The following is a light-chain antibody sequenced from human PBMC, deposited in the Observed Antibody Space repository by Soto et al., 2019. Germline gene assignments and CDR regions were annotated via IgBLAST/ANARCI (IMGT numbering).Light chain of an antibody. J-gene: IGLJ2*01. Sequence: QPVLTQPPSASGTPGQRITISCSGSNANIGSNTVDWYQQFPGTAPKLLISIYDQRPSGVPDRLSGSKSGTSASLVIRGLQSEDEADYYCAAWDDSLKGVVFGGGTKLTVL. CDR3: AAWDDSLKGVV. V-gene: IGLV1-44*01. CDR1: NANIGSNT. CDR2: IYD.